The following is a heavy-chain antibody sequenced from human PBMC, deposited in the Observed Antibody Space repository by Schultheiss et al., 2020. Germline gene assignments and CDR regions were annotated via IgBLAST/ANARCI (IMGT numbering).Heavy chain of an antibody. V-gene: IGHV4-34*01. CDR2: INHSGST. CDR3: ARGRMITFGGVIVY. Sequence: SETLSLTCTVSGGSISSYYWSWIRQPPGKGLEWIGEINHSGSTNYNPSLKSRVTISVDTSKNQFSLKLSSVTAADTAVYYCARGRMITFGGVIVYWGQGTLVTVSS. CDR1: GGSISSYY. D-gene: IGHD3-16*02. J-gene: IGHJ4*02.